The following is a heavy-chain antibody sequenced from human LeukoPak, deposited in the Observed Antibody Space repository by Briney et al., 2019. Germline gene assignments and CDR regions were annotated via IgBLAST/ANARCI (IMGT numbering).Heavy chain of an antibody. CDR1: GYTFTTYG. CDR2: ISAYKGNT. D-gene: IGHD6-13*01. V-gene: IGHV1-18*01. CDR3: ARDLTIAAAATYGY. J-gene: IGHJ4*02. Sequence: GASVKVSCKASGYTFTTYGISWVRQAPGQGLEWMGWISAYKGNTNYAQKLQGRVTMTTDTSTSTAYMELRSLRSDDTAVYYCARDLTIAAAATYGYWGQGTLVTVSS.